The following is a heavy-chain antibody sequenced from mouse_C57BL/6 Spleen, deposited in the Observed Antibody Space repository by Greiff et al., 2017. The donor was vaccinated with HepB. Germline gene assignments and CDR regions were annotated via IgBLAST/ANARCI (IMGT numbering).Heavy chain of an antibody. CDR3: ARGAQATAY. V-gene: IGHV1-59*01. CDR2: IDPSDSYT. Sequence: QVQLQQSGAELVRPGTSVKLSCKASGYTFTSYWMHWVKQRPGQGLEWIGVIDPSDSYTNYNQKFKGKATLTVDTSSSTAYMQLSSLTSEDSAVYYCARGAQATAYWGQGTLVTVSA. J-gene: IGHJ3*01. CDR1: GYTFTSYW. D-gene: IGHD3-2*02.